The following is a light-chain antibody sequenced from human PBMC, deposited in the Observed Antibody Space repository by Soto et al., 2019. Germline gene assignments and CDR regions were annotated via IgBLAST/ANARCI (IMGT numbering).Light chain of an antibody. J-gene: IGKJ1*01. CDR3: QQTYRNPRT. CDR1: QSIRTY. V-gene: IGKV1-39*01. Sequence: DIQMTQSPSSLSASVGDRVTITCRASQSIRTYLNWYKQKPGKAPKFLIYAASTLQSGVPSRFSGSGSGTDFTLTISSLQPEDFATYYCQQTYRNPRTFGQGTKVEIK. CDR2: AAS.